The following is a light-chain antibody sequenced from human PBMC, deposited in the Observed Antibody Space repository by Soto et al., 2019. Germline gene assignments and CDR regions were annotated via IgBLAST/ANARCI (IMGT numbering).Light chain of an antibody. Sequence: DIQMTQSPSTLSASVGDRVTITCRATESIDSWLAWYQQKPGKAPKLLIYKASILQSGVPSRFSGSGSGTEFTLTISSLQPDDFATYYCQQSNTYSRTFGQGTRVEI. V-gene: IGKV1-5*03. CDR1: ESIDSW. J-gene: IGKJ1*01. CDR3: QQSNTYSRT. CDR2: KAS.